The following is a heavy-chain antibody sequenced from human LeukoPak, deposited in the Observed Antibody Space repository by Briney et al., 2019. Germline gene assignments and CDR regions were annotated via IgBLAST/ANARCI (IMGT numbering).Heavy chain of an antibody. CDR3: TRDGAVAGD. CDR2: ISSSSSVI. CDR1: GFSFSVYS. V-gene: IGHV3-48*04. J-gene: IGHJ4*02. Sequence: GGSLRLSCVASGFSFSVYSMNWVRQAPGKGLEWLSYISSSSSVIYYADSVKGRFTISRDDAKNSLYLQMNSLRAEDTAVYYCTRDGAVAGDWGQGTLVTVSS. D-gene: IGHD6-19*01.